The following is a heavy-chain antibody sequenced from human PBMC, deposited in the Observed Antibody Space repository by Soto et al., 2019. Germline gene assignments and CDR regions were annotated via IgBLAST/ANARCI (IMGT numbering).Heavy chain of an antibody. CDR1: GFTFSSYA. V-gene: IGHV3-30-3*01. CDR2: ISYDGSNK. CDR3: AREGVWSGYWTQGYYYYGMDV. Sequence: QVQLVESGGGVVQPGRSLRLSCAASGFTFSSYAMHWVRQAPGKGLEWVAVISYDGSNKYNADSVKGRFTISRDNSKNTLYLQMNSLRAEDTAVYYCAREGVWSGYWTQGYYYYGMDVWGQGTTVTVSS. D-gene: IGHD3-3*01. J-gene: IGHJ6*02.